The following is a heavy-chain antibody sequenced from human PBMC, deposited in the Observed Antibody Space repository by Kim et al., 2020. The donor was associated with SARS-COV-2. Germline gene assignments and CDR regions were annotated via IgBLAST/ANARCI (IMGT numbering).Heavy chain of an antibody. J-gene: IGHJ4*02. D-gene: IGHD3-22*01. Sequence: PSVQGRVTISADTSISTAYLQWSSLKASDTAMYYCASTYYYDSSGYFFDYWGQGTLVTVSS. V-gene: IGHV5-51*01. CDR3: ASTYYYDSSGYFFDY.